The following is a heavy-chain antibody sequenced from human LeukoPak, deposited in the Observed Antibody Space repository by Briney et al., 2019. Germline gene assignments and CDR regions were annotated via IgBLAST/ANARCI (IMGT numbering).Heavy chain of an antibody. Sequence: GGSLRLSCAASGFTFTNYAMTWVRQAPGKGLEWVSTISASGDITYYADSVKGRFTISRDNSKTTLYLHMNSLRADDTAIYYCGKDRPYDYDYSTASFDYWGQGTLVTVSS. CDR1: GFTFTNYA. CDR3: GKDRPYDYDYSTASFDY. D-gene: IGHD5-12*01. V-gene: IGHV3-23*01. J-gene: IGHJ4*02. CDR2: ISASGDIT.